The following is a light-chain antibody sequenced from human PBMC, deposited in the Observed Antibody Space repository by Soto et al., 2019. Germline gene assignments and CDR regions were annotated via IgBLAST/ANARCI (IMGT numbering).Light chain of an antibody. Sequence: EIVLTQSPGTLSFSPGERATLSCRASQSVSSSYLAWYQQKPGQAPRLLIYGASSMATGIPDRFSGSGSGTDFTLTISRLEPEDFAVYYCQQYGSSPPLTFGQGTKVEIK. CDR2: GAS. J-gene: IGKJ1*01. V-gene: IGKV3-20*01. CDR1: QSVSSSY. CDR3: QQYGSSPPLT.